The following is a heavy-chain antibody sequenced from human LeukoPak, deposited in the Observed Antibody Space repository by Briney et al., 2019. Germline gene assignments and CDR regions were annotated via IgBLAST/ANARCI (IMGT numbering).Heavy chain of an antibody. V-gene: IGHV3-48*04. D-gene: IGHD3-10*01. Sequence: GGSLRLSCAASGFTFSSYSMNWVRQAPGKGLEWVSYISSSSSTIYYADSVKGRFTISRDNAKNSLYLQMNSLRAEDTAVYYCARDSARAYVLLWFGDFDYWGQGTLVTVSS. J-gene: IGHJ4*02. CDR2: ISSSSSTI. CDR3: ARDSARAYVLLWFGDFDY. CDR1: GFTFSSYS.